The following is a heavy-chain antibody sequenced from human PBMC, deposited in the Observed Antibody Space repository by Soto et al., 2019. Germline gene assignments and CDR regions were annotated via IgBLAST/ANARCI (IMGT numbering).Heavy chain of an antibody. Sequence: QVHLLLQSGAEVKKPGSSVKVSCKASGGTPSNSAISWVRQAPGQGLEWMGGIIPVFGLVKYAQNFQGRVTINADESTNPAYMELSSLRPEDTAVYYCAGGRIVVVGSRAYYGMDVWGQGTTVTVSS. D-gene: IGHD3-22*01. CDR1: GGTPSNSA. CDR3: AGGRIVVVGSRAYYGMDV. CDR2: IIPVFGLV. V-gene: IGHV1-69*01. J-gene: IGHJ6*02.